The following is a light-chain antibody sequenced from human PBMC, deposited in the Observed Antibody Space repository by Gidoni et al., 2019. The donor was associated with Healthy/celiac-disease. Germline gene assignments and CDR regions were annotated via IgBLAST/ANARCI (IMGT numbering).Light chain of an antibody. CDR3: QQYGSSPLT. CDR2: GAS. CDR1: QSVSSSY. V-gene: IGKV3-20*01. J-gene: IGKJ4*01. Sequence: IVLTQSPGTLSLSPGERATLSCRASQSVSSSYLAWYQQKPGQAPRSLIYGASSRATGIPDRFSGSGSGTDFTLTISRLEPEEFAVYYCQQYGSSPLTFGGGTKVEIK.